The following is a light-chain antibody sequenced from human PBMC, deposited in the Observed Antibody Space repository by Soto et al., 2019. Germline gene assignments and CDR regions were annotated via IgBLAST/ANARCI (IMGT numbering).Light chain of an antibody. J-gene: IGKJ4*01. Sequence: EIVLTQSPGTLSLSPGERATLSCRASQSVSSTYLAWYQQKPGQAPRLLIYGASSRASGIPDRFSGSGSGTDFTLTISRLDPEDFAVYYCQQRTTWPTFGGGTKVEIK. CDR3: QQRTTWPT. V-gene: IGKV3D-20*02. CDR2: GAS. CDR1: QSVSSTY.